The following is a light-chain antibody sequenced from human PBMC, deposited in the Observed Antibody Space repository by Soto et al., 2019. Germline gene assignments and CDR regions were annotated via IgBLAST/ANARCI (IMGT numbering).Light chain of an antibody. CDR2: EAS. J-gene: IGKJ2*01. V-gene: IGKV3-15*01. CDR1: QSVNSH. CDR3: QQYHIWYT. Sequence: EIVMTQSPATLSVSPGERATLSCRASQSVNSHLAWFQQRPGQAPRLLMYEASTRSTGVPARFSASGSGTEFTLTLSGLQSEDFAVYYCQQYHIWYTFGQGTELEIK.